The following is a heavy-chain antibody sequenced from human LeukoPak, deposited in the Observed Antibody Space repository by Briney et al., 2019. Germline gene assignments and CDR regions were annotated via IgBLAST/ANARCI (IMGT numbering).Heavy chain of an antibody. D-gene: IGHD2-2*01. CDR2: SYHSGST. V-gene: IGHV4-38-2*01. CDR1: GYSISSGYY. CDR3: ARHVVPAAQSSYMDV. Sequence: SETLSLTCAVSGYSISSGYYWGWIRQPPGKGLEWIGSSYHSGSTYYNPSLKSRVTISVDTSKNQFSLKLNSVTAADTSLYYCARHVVPAAQSSYMDVWGKGTTVTVSS. J-gene: IGHJ6*03.